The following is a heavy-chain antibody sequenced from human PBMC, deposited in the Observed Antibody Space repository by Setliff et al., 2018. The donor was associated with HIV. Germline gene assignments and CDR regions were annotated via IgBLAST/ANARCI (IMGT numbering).Heavy chain of an antibody. CDR1: GFTFSNAW. D-gene: IGHD1-26*01. CDR3: TTDLGSGRFSWNNN. V-gene: IGHV3-15*01. CDR2: IRNKKNGGTT. Sequence: GGSLRLSCAAAGFTFSNAWMTWVRQAPGKGLEWVARIRNKKNGGTTYYAAPVEGRFTISRDDSKNTLSLRMNSLKTEDTAIYYCTTDLGSGRFSWNNNWGQGTLVTVSS. J-gene: IGHJ4*02.